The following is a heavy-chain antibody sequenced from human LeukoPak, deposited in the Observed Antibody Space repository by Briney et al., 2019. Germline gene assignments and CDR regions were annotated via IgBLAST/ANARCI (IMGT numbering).Heavy chain of an antibody. CDR2: IGWRDNNR. CDR1: GFTFDRYT. CDR3: AKEHSGGWPKLDS. D-gene: IGHD6-19*01. V-gene: IGHV3-43*01. J-gene: IGHJ4*02. Sequence: GESVTLSCAASGFTFDRYTIHWVRQARGKGLECVSLIGWRDNNRYYADSVRGRFTISRDNSKNSLYLQMNSLRTENTALYYCAKEHSGGWPKLDSWGQGTLVTVSS.